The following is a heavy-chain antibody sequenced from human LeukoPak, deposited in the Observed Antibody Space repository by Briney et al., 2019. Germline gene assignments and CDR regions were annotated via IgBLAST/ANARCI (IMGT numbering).Heavy chain of an antibody. CDR1: GGTFSSYA. D-gene: IGHD3-10*01. CDR2: IIPIFGTA. V-gene: IGHV1-69*13. J-gene: IGHJ4*02. CDR3: AREKHYYGSGSYYQV. Sequence: SVKVSCKASGGTFSSYAISWVRQAPEQGLEWMGGIIPIFGTANYAQKFQGRVTITADESTSTAYMELSRLRSDDTAVYYCAREKHYYGSGSYYQVWGQGTLVTVSS.